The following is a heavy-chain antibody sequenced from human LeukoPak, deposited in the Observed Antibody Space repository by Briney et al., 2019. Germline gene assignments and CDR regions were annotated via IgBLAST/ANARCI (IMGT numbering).Heavy chain of an antibody. Sequence: WVGEMHHSGATNYNPSLKSRVTISGDSSRNQVSLHLTSVIAADTAIYYCARGALGIYTFDIWGQGTFVTVSA. V-gene: IGHV4-34*01. CDR3: ARGALGIYTFDI. J-gene: IGHJ3*02. CDR2: MHHSGAT. D-gene: IGHD1-1*01.